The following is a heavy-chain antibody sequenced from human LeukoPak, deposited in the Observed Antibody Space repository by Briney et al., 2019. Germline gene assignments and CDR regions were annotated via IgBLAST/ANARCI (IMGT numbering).Heavy chain of an antibody. V-gene: IGHV1-2*06. Sequence: EASVKVSCKASGYTFTGYLIHWVRQAPGQGLEWMGRINPNSGATTYAQKFQGRVTMTGDTSITTAHMEVGSLKSDDTAVYYCARGGDIAARPLGYWGQGTLVTVSS. CDR3: ARGGDIAARPLGY. J-gene: IGHJ4*02. CDR1: GYTFTGYL. D-gene: IGHD6-6*01. CDR2: INPNSGAT.